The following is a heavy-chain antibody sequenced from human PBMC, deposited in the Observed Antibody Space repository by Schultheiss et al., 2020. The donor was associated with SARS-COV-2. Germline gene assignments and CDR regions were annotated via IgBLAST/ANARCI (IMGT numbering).Heavy chain of an antibody. D-gene: IGHD2-15*01. J-gene: IGHJ4*02. CDR3: ARDYCSGESCYCFAY. V-gene: IGHV3-48*01. CDR1: GFTFSDYY. Sequence: GESLKISCADSGFTFSDYYMNWVRQAPGKGLEWVSYISSSSSTIYYADSVKGRFTISRDNAKNSLYLQLNSLRAEDTAVYYCARDYCSGESCYCFAYWGQGTLVTVSS. CDR2: ISSSSSTI.